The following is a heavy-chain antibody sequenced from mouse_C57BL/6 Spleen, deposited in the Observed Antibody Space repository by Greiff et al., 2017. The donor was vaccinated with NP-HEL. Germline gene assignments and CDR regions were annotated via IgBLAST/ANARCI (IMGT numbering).Heavy chain of an antibody. V-gene: IGHV1-52*01. CDR2: IDPSDSET. CDR3: ARGYYDYDYYAMDY. CDR1: GYTFTSYW. Sequence: QVQLQQPGAEPVRPGSSVKLSCKASGYTFTSYWMHWVKQRPIQGLEWIGNIDPSDSETHYNQKFKDKATLTVDKSSSTAYMQLSSLTSEDSAVYYCARGYYDYDYYAMDYWGQGTSVTVSS. J-gene: IGHJ4*01. D-gene: IGHD2-4*01.